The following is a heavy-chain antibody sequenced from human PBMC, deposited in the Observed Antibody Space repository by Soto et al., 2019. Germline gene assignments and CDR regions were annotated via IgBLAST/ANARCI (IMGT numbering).Heavy chain of an antibody. V-gene: IGHV3-48*02. CDR3: ARSVEGHFDY. CDR1: GFNFNIYS. J-gene: IGHJ4*02. CDR2: ITSDTRTI. D-gene: IGHD6-19*01. Sequence: EVQLVESGGDLVRRGGSLRLSCEASGFNFNIYSMNWVRQAPGKGLEWFSYITSDTRTIKYIDSVKGRFTISRDNAKHSVYLQMNSLRDEDTAVYYCARSVEGHFDYWGQGTVVTVSS.